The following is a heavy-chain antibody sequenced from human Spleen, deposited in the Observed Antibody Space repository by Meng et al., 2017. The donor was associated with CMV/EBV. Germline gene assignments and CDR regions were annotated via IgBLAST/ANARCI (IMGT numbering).Heavy chain of an antibody. CDR2: MNPDSGGT. V-gene: IGHV1-2*02. CDR3: ARVEGWDGMDV. D-gene: IGHD3-16*01. Sequence: ASVKVSCKASGYTFTGYYIHWVRQAPGQGLEWMGWMNPDSGGTNYAQKFQGRVTMTRDTPITTANMELSRLTSDDTAVYYCARVEGWDGMDVWGQGTTVTVSS. J-gene: IGHJ6*02. CDR1: GYTFTGYY.